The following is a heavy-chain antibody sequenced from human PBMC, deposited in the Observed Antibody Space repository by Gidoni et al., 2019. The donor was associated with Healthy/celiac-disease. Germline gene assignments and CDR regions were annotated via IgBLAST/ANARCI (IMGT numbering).Heavy chain of an antibody. D-gene: IGHD2-2*02. CDR2: ISSSGSTI. CDR3: ARGSNIVVVPAAIRDFDY. J-gene: IGHJ4*02. CDR1: GFTFSSYE. Sequence: EVQLVESGGGLVQPGGSLRLSCAASGFTFSSYEMNWVRQAPGKGLEWVSYISSSGSTIYYADSVKGRLTISRDNAKNSLYLQMNSLRAEDTAVYYCARGSNIVVVPAAIRDFDYWGQGTLVTVSS. V-gene: IGHV3-48*03.